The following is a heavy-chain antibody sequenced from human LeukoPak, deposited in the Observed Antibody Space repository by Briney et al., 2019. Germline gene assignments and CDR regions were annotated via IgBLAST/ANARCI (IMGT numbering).Heavy chain of an antibody. CDR3: ARDQSIAAAGSTPIDY. J-gene: IGHJ4*02. CDR2: ISSSSSYI. D-gene: IGHD6-13*01. Sequence: GGSLRLSCAASGFTFSSCSMNWVRQAPGKGLEWVSSISSSSSYIYYADSVKGRFTISRDNAKNSLYLQMNSLRAEDTAVYYCARDQSIAAAGSTPIDYWGQGTLVTVSS. CDR1: GFTFSSCS. V-gene: IGHV3-21*01.